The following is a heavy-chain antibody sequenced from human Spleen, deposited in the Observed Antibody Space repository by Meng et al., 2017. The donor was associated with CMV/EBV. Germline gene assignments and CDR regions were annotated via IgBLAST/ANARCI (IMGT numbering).Heavy chain of an antibody. Sequence: GESLKISCEGSGYNFTNYWIGWVRQMPGKGLEWMGIIYPGDSDTRYSPSFQGQVTISADKSISTAYLQWSSLKASDTAMYYCARLHSSTLDYWGQGTLVTVSS. J-gene: IGHJ4*02. V-gene: IGHV5-51*01. D-gene: IGHD6-19*01. CDR3: ARLHSSTLDY. CDR1: GYNFTNYW. CDR2: IYPGDSDT.